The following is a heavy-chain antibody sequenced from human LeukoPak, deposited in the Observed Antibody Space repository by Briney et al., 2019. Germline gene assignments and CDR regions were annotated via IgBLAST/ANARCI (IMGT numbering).Heavy chain of an antibody. CDR3: ARLRGYSYGAIDY. J-gene: IGHJ4*02. V-gene: IGHV3-53*01. CDR1: GFTVSSNY. Sequence: AGGSLRLSCAASGFTVSSNYMSWVRQAPGKGLEWVSVIYSGGSTYYADSVKGRLTISRDNSKNTLYLQMNSLRAEDTAVYYCARLRGYSYGAIDYWGQGTLVTVSS. D-gene: IGHD5-18*01. CDR2: IYSGGST.